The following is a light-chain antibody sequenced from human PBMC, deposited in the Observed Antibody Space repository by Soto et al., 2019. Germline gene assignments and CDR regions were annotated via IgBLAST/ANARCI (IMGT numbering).Light chain of an antibody. V-gene: IGKV3-20*01. J-gene: IGKJ1*01. CDR3: QQYGSTPPT. Sequence: VLTQAPGALSVKPGERVTVTCGASQSVTGNYLAWYQQKPGQAPRLLIYGASYRATGIPDRFSGSGSGTDFSLTISRLEPEDFAVYCCQQYGSTPPTFGQGTKVDIK. CDR2: GAS. CDR1: QSVTGNY.